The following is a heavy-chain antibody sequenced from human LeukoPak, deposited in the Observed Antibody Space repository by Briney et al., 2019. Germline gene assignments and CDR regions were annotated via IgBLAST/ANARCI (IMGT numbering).Heavy chain of an antibody. Sequence: ASVKVSCKASGYTFTCYYMHWVRQAPGQGLEWMGWINPNCGGTNYAQKFQGRVTMTRDTSISTAYMELSRLRSDDTAVYYCARVPGDDYYFDYWGQGTLVTVSS. J-gene: IGHJ4*02. CDR1: GYTFTCYY. V-gene: IGHV1-2*02. CDR2: INPNCGGT. CDR3: ARVPGDDYYFDY. D-gene: IGHD7-27*01.